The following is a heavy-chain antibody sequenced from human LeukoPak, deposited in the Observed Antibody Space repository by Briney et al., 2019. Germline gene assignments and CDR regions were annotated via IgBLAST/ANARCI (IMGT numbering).Heavy chain of an antibody. CDR1: GFTFSSNA. CDR2: ISATGT. J-gene: IGHJ4*02. D-gene: IGHD1-1*01. V-gene: IGHV3-23*01. CDR3: AKEAGTTGTSCFDY. Sequence: GGSLRLSCAASGFTFSSNAMTWVRQAPGKGLEWVSAISATGTYNDDTVKGRFTFSRDNSRNTLYLQMNSPRAEDTAIYYCAKEAGTTGTSCFDYWGQGTLVTVSS.